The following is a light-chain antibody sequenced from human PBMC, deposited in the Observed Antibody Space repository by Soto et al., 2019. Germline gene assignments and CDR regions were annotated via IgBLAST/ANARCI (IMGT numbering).Light chain of an antibody. CDR3: QSYDTSLSGVI. Sequence: SYELTQPPSVSVAPGQTARITCGGNDIGSKSVHWYHQKPGQAPVLVVYDDSDRPSGIPERFSASKSGASASLAITGLQGEDEANYYCQSYDTSLSGVIFGAGTQLTVL. V-gene: IGLV3-21*02. CDR1: DIGSKS. J-gene: IGLJ2*01. CDR2: DDS.